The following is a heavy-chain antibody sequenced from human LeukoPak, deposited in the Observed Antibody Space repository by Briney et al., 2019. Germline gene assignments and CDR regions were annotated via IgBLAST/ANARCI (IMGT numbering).Heavy chain of an antibody. V-gene: IGHV1-69*01. Sequence: ASVKVSCKASGGTFSSYAISWVRQAPGQGLEWMGGIIPIFGTANYAQKFQGRVTITADESTSTAYMELSSLRSEDTAVYYCARGGISLVDYGVYYFDYWGQGTLVTVSS. CDR3: ARGGISLVDYGVYYFDY. CDR1: GGTFSSYA. D-gene: IGHD3-16*01. CDR2: IIPIFGTA. J-gene: IGHJ4*02.